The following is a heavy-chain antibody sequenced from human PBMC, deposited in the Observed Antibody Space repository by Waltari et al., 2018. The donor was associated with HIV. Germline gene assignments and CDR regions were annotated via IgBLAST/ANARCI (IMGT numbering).Heavy chain of an antibody. CDR1: GYSFTAHW. J-gene: IGHJ4*02. V-gene: IGHV5-51*01. D-gene: IGHD1-26*01. CDR2: FYPGDYET. Sequence: EVQLVQSGAEAKKPGESLKISCKGFGYSFTAHWIGWVRQMPGKGLQWMGIFYPGDYETKYSPSFEGQVTFSADNSLSTAYLNWRSLKASDTAVYYCARLENAEWDLVAYYWGQGTLVTVSS. CDR3: ARLENAEWDLVAYY.